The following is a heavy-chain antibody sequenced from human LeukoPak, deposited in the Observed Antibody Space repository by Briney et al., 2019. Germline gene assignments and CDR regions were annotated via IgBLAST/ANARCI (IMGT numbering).Heavy chain of an antibody. CDR3: ATMTTVITPMAD. Sequence: SSETLSLTCAVYGGSFSGYYWSWIRQPPGKGLEWIGEINHSGSTNYNPSLKSRVTISVDTSKNQFSLKLSSVTAADTAVYYCATMTTVITPMADWGQGTLVTVSS. D-gene: IGHD4-17*01. CDR1: GGSFSGYY. CDR2: INHSGST. J-gene: IGHJ4*02. V-gene: IGHV4-34*01.